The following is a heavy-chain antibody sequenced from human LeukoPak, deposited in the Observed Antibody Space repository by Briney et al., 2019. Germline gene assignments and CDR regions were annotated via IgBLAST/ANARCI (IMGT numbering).Heavy chain of an antibody. CDR1: GFTFSTYN. V-gene: IGHV3-21*01. CDR2: ISPDSNYK. D-gene: IGHD5-12*01. Sequence: GGSLRLSCAASGFTFSTYNKNWLRLAPGKGLEWVSSISPDSNYKYYVDSVKGRFTISRDNAKSSLYLQMNSLRAEDTAVYYCVRGGYRGFDYEYWGQGTLVTVSS. J-gene: IGHJ4*02. CDR3: VRGGYRGFDYEY.